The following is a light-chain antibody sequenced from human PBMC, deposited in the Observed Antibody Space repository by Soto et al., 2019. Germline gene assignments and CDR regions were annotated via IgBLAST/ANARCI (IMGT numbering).Light chain of an antibody. CDR2: KAS. CDR3: QQVNSYPLT. J-gene: IGKJ4*01. CDR1: QTISSW. Sequence: DIQMTQSHSTLSASVGDRVTITCRASQTISSWLAWYQQKPGKAPKLLIYKASTLKSGVPSRFSGSGSGTEFTLTISSLQPEDFATYYCQQVNSYPLTFEGGTKVDIK. V-gene: IGKV1-5*03.